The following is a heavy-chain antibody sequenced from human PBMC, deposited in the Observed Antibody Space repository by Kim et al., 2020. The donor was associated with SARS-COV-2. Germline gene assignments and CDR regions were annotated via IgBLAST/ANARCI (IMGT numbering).Heavy chain of an antibody. CDR2: INAGNGNT. V-gene: IGHV1-3*01. J-gene: IGHJ4*02. CDR3: AFATGVVAATLDY. CDR1: GYTFTSYA. D-gene: IGHD2-15*01. Sequence: ASVKVSCKASGYTFTSYAMHWVRQAPGQRLEWMGWINAGNGNTKYSQKFQGRVTITRDTSASTAYMELSSLRSEDTAVYYCAFATGVVAATLDYWGQGTLVTVSS.